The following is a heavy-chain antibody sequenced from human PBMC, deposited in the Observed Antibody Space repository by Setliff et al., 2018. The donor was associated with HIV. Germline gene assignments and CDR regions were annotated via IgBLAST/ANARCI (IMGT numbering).Heavy chain of an antibody. CDR2: IYTGGTI. J-gene: IGHJ4*02. V-gene: IGHV3-53*01. CDR3: ARDSPQVRIAVTGTTGHDY. CDR1: GFTVSSTY. Sequence: LRLSCTASGFTVSSTYMNWVRQAPGKGLEWVSVIYTGGTIYYADSVKGRFTISRDNAKNSLYLQMNSLRAEDTAVYYCARDSPQVRIAVTGTTGHDYWGQGTLVTVSS. D-gene: IGHD6-19*01.